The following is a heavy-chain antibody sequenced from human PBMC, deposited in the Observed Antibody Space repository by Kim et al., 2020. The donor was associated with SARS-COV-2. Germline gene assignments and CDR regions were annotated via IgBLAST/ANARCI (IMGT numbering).Heavy chain of an antibody. Sequence: DSHTKYSPTFQAQITISVNKSVSTAYLKWSSLKASDTAMYYCARSGRADYWGQGTLVTVSS. CDR2: DSHT. V-gene: IGHV5-51*01. J-gene: IGHJ4*02. D-gene: IGHD1-26*01. CDR3: ARSGRADY.